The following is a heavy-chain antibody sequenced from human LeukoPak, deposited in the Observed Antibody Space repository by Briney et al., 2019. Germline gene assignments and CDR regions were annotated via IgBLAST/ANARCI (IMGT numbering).Heavy chain of an antibody. CDR3: ARERVYCTNGVCYLDYYYYMDV. Sequence: GGFLRLSCAASGFTLSNYWMSWVRQAPGKGLEWVANLKQDGSERYYVDSVRGRFTISRDNGQNSLYLQISSLRAEDTAVYYCARERVYCTNGVCYLDYYYYMDVWGKGTTVTVSS. J-gene: IGHJ6*03. CDR2: LKQDGSER. CDR1: GFTLSNYW. D-gene: IGHD2-8*01. V-gene: IGHV3-7*01.